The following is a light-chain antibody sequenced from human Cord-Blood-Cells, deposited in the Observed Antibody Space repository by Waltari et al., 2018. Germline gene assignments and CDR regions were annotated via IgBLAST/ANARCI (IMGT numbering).Light chain of an antibody. CDR2: EGS. Sequence: QSALTQPASVSGSPGQPITISCTGPSSDVGSYNLVPWYQQHPGKAPKLMIYEGSKRPSGVSNRFSGSKSGNTASLTISGLQAEDEADYYCCSYAGSSTLVFGGGTKLTVL. CDR1: SSDVGSYNL. J-gene: IGLJ3*02. CDR3: CSYAGSSTLV. V-gene: IGLV2-23*01.